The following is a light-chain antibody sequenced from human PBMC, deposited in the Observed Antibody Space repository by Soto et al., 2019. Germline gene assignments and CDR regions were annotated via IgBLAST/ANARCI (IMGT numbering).Light chain of an antibody. Sequence: EIVMTQSPATLSVPPGERATLSCRASQSVGINLAWYQQKVGQAPRLLIYGATTRATGVPARFSASGSATEFTLTIGSLQSEDFAVYYCQQYNNWPSTFGQGTRVDIK. V-gene: IGKV3-15*01. CDR2: GAT. J-gene: IGKJ1*01. CDR3: QQYNNWPST. CDR1: QSVGIN.